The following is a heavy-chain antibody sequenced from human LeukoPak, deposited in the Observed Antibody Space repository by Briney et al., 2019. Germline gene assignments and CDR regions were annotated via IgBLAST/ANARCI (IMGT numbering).Heavy chain of an antibody. CDR1: GFTFDDYA. V-gene: IGHV3-9*01. J-gene: IGHJ4*02. CDR2: ISWNSGSI. Sequence: GGSLRLSCAASGFTFDDYAMHWVRQAPGKGLEWVSGISWNSGSIGYADSVKGRFTISGDNAKNSLYLQMNSLRAEDTALYYCAKGSTYYYDSSGYYFDYWGQGTLVTVSS. D-gene: IGHD3-22*01. CDR3: AKGSTYYYDSSGYYFDY.